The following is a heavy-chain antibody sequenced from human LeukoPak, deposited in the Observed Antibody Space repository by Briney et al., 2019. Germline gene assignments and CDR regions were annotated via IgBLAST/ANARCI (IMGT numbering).Heavy chain of an antibody. CDR2: IYHSGST. CDR3: ARARYDLWSGYYYYYGMDV. J-gene: IGHJ6*02. D-gene: IGHD3-3*01. V-gene: IGHV4-30-2*01. Sequence: PSQTLSLTCAVSGGSISSGGYSWSWIRQPPGKGLEWIGYIYHSGSTYYNPSLKSRVTISVDRSKNQFSLKLSSVTAADTAVYYCARARYDLWSGYYYYYGMDVWGQGALVTVSS. CDR1: GGSISSGGYS.